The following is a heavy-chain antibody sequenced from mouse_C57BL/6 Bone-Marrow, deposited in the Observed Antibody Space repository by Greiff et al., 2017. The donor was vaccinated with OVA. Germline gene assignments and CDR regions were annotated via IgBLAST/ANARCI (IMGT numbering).Heavy chain of an antibody. CDR2: INPSTGGT. CDR3: ARWGGYYWFAY. CDR1: GYSFTGYY. Sequence: VQLQQSGPELVKPGASVKISCKASGYSFTGYYMNWVKQSPEKSLEWIGEINPSTGGTTYNQKFKAKATLTVDKSSSTAYMQLKSLTSEDSAVYYCARWGGYYWFAYWGQGTLVTVSA. D-gene: IGHD2-3*01. J-gene: IGHJ3*01. V-gene: IGHV1-42*01.